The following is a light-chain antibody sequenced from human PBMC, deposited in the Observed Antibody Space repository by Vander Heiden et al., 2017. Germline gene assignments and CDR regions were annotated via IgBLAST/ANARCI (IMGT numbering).Light chain of an antibody. V-gene: IGKV1-5*03. Sequence: IQMTQSPSTLSASVGDRVTITCRASQSVGSWLAWYQQKPGKATKLLIYMASTLESGVPSRFSGSGSGTEFTLTISSLQPDDSATYYCQRCGGYPYTFGQGTKLEIK. CDR2: MAS. CDR3: QRCGGYPYT. J-gene: IGKJ2*01. CDR1: QSVGSW.